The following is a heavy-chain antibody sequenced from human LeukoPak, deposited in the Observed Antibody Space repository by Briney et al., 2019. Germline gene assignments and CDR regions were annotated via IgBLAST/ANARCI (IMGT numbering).Heavy chain of an antibody. CDR2: IRSDGSST. D-gene: IGHD6-19*01. CDR3: TRRYGGHSGWAGYHDS. J-gene: IGHJ4*02. CDR1: GFIFSAYI. V-gene: IGHV3-64*01. Sequence: GGSLRLSCVASGFIFSAYIMHWVRQAPGKGLEYVSAIRSDGSSTFYPNSVKGRFTISRDSSKSTLYLQMGSLRAEDTAVYYCTRRYGGHSGWAGYHDSWGQGTLVTVSS.